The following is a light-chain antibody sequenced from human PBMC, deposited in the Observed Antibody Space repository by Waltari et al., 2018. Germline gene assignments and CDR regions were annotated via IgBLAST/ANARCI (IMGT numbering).Light chain of an antibody. CDR2: EVS. J-gene: IGLJ1*01. Sequence: QSALTQPPSAPGSPGPYVTISRTGPSTDRGGYNFVSWYQQHPGKAPKLMIYEVSHRPSGVPDRFSGSKSGNTASRTVSGLQAEDEADYYCSSYAGSNNFVFGTGTKVTVL. CDR1: STDRGGYNF. V-gene: IGLV2-8*01. CDR3: SSYAGSNNFV.